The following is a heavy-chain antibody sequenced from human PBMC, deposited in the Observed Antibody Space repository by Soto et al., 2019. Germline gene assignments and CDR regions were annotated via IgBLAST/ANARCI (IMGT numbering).Heavy chain of an antibody. CDR1: GFIFSSYY. J-gene: IGHJ4*02. CDR3: VRGRDY. Sequence: EVQLVESGGDLIQPGGSLRLSCAASGFIFSSYYMSWVRQPPGKGLECVSVIYTGGTTNYADSVKGRFTIARDNSKNTLYIQMNSLRAEDTAVYYCVRGRDYWGQGTLVTVSS. V-gene: IGHV3-53*01. CDR2: IYTGGTT.